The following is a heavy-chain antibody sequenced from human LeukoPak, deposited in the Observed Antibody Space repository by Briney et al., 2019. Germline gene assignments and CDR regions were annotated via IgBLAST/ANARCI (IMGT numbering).Heavy chain of an antibody. Sequence: SVKVSCKASGGTFTNYAITWVRQAPGQGLEWMGGMNPIFGTANYEQKFQGRVTITADESTSTAYMELSSLRSEDTAVYYCARHPGDSPPCDYWGQGTLVTVSS. CDR1: GGTFTNYA. J-gene: IGHJ4*02. V-gene: IGHV1-69*01. CDR3: ARHPGDSPPCDY. CDR2: MNPIFGTA. D-gene: IGHD7-27*01.